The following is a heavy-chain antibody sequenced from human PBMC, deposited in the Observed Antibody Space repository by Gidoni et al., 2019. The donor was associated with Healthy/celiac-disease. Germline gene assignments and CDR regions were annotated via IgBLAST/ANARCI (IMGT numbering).Heavy chain of an antibody. V-gene: IGHV4-39*01. D-gene: IGHD6-6*01. J-gene: IGHJ5*02. CDR1: GGSISSSSYY. Sequence: QLQLQESGPGLVKPSATLSLTCTVSGGSISSSSYYWGWIRQPPGKGLEWIGRIYYSGITYYNPALKSRVTISVDTSKNQFSLKLSSVTAADTAVYYCARQSPSIAARGWFDPWGQGTLVTVSS. CDR2: IYYSGIT. CDR3: ARQSPSIAARGWFDP.